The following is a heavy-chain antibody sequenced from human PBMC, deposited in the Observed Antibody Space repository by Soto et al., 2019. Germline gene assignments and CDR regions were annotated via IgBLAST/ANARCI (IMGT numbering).Heavy chain of an antibody. V-gene: IGHV4-31*03. CDR3: ARGPTGTRDYYYYMDV. CDR2: IYYSGST. Sequence: SETLSLTCTVSGGSISSGGYYWSWIRQHPGKGLEWIGYIYYSGSTYYNPSLKSRVTISVDTSKNQFSLKLSSVTAADTAVYYCARGPTGTRDYYYYMDVWGKGTTVTVSS. D-gene: IGHD1-1*01. CDR1: GGSISSGGYY. J-gene: IGHJ6*03.